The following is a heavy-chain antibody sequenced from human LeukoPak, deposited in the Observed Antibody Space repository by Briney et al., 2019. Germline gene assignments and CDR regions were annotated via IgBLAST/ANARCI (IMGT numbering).Heavy chain of an antibody. CDR2: TYYRSQWSN. D-gene: IGHD6-6*01. V-gene: IGHV6-1*01. Sequence: SQTLSLTCAISGDSISSNTASWNWIRPSPSSGLEWLGRTYYRSQWSNAYAVSEITRITINPDTSKNQFSLQLNSVTPEDTGVYYCARGCPGAARAFDIWGQGTVVTVSS. J-gene: IGHJ3*02. CDR3: ARGCPGAARAFDI. CDR1: GDSISSNTAS.